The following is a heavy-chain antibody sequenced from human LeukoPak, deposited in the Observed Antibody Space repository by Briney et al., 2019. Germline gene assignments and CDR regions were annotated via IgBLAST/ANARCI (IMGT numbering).Heavy chain of an antibody. V-gene: IGHV3-20*04. D-gene: IGHD1-26*01. CDR2: INWNGGST. CDR3: ARDGTAWSGSYCDFDY. CDR1: GFTFDDYG. J-gene: IGHJ4*02. Sequence: GGSLRLSCAASGFTFDDYGMSWIRQAPGKGLEWVSGINWNGGSTGYADSVKGRFTISRDNAKNSLYLQMNSLRAEDTALYYWARDGTAWSGSYCDFDYWGQGTLVTVSS.